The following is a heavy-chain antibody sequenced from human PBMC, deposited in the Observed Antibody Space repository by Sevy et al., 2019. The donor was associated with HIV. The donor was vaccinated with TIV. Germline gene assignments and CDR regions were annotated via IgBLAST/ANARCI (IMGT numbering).Heavy chain of an antibody. CDR3: ARVLELRFFWFDP. CDR2: INPNSGGT. V-gene: IGHV1-2*02. D-gene: IGHD1-7*01. J-gene: IGHJ5*02. CDR1: GYTFTGYY. Sequence: KVSCKASGYTFTGYYMHWVRQAPGQGLEWMGWINPNSGGTNYAQKFQGRVTMTRDTSISTAYMELSRLRSDDTAVYYCARVLELRFFWFDPWGQGTLVTVSS.